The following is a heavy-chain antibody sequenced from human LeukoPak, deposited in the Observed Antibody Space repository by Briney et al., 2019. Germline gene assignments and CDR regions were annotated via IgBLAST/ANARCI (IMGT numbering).Heavy chain of an antibody. CDR2: ISGSGGST. V-gene: IGHV3-23*01. J-gene: IGHJ3*02. CDR1: GFTFSSYG. CDR3: TKADVAVAGAFDI. Sequence: GGTLRLSCAASGFTFSSYGMSWVRQAPGKGLEWVSAISGSGGSTYYADSVKGRFTISRDNSKNTLYLQMNSLRPEDTAVYYCTKADVAVAGAFDIWGQGTMVTVSS. D-gene: IGHD6-19*01.